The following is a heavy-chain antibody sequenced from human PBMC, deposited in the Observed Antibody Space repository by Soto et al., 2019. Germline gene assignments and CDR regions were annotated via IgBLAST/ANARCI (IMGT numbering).Heavy chain of an antibody. CDR2: IKQDGSEK. CDR1: GFTFSRYW. V-gene: IGHV3-7*04. Sequence: EVQLVESGGGLVQPGGSLRLSCAASGFTFSRYWMSWVRQAPGKGLEWVANIKQDGSEKYYVDSVKGRFTISRDNAKNSLYRQMNSLRAEDTAVYYCARSEQQPSWDYWGQGTLVTVSS. CDR3: ARSEQQPSWDY. J-gene: IGHJ4*02. D-gene: IGHD6-13*01.